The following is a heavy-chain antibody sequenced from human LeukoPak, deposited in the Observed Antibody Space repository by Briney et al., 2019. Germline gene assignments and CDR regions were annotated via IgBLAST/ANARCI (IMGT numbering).Heavy chain of an antibody. J-gene: IGHJ4*02. V-gene: IGHV1-18*01. CDR2: ISAYNGNT. D-gene: IGHD1-14*01. CDR3: ARERNLNLIDY. CDR1: GYTSTSYG. Sequence: ASVKVSCKASGYTSTSYGISWVRQAPGQGLEWMGWISAYNGNTNCAQKLQGRVTMTTDTSTSTAYMELGSLRSDDTAVYYCARERNLNLIDYRGQGTLVTVSS.